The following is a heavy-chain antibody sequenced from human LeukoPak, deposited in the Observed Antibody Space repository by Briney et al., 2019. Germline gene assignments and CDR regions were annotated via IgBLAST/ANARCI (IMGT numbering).Heavy chain of an antibody. Sequence: GGSLNLSCAASGFTFSSYSLTWVRRPPGKGLEGASSISSSSSYIYYADSVKGRFTISRDNAKNSLYLQMNSLRAEDTAVYYCASSPGTIFGVVGDFDYWGQGTLVTVSS. CDR2: ISSSSSYI. J-gene: IGHJ4*02. CDR3: ASSPGTIFGVVGDFDY. V-gene: IGHV3-21*01. D-gene: IGHD3-3*01. CDR1: GFTFSSYS.